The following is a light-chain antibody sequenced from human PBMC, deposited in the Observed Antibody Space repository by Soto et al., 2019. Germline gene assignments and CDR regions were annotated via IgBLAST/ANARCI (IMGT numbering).Light chain of an antibody. Sequence: EIVMTQSPATLSVSPGERATLSCRASQSVSSNLAWYQQKPGQAPRLLIYGASTRATGIPARFSGSGSGTEFNLTISSLQSEDFAVYYCQQYNNWPPYTFGQGTMLEIK. CDR3: QQYNNWPPYT. J-gene: IGKJ2*01. V-gene: IGKV3-15*01. CDR2: GAS. CDR1: QSVSSN.